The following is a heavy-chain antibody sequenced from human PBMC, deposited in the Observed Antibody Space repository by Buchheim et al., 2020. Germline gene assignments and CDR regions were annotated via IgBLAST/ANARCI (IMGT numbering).Heavy chain of an antibody. CDR2: ISYDGSHK. Sequence: QVQPVESGGGVVQPGRSLRLSCAASGFTFSRYHMHWVRQAPGKGLEWLAVISYDGSHKYYADSVKGRFTISRDNSKNTLYLQMNSLRAEDTAVYYCAKDRSYCSGGSCPNYFDYWGQGTL. V-gene: IGHV3-30*18. CDR1: GFTFSRYH. D-gene: IGHD2-15*01. J-gene: IGHJ4*02. CDR3: AKDRSYCSGGSCPNYFDY.